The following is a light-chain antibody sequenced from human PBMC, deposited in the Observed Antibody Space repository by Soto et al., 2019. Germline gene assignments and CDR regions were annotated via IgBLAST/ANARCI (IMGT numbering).Light chain of an antibody. CDR2: EVN. CDR3: TSYTSNTTLV. V-gene: IGLV2-14*01. Sequence: QSVLTQPASVSGSPGQSITISCTGTSSDVGGYNYVSWYQQYPGKAPKLMIYEVNNRPSGVSNRFSGSQSGNTASLTISGLQAEDEADYYCTSYTSNTTLVFGTGTKLTVL. J-gene: IGLJ1*01. CDR1: SSDVGGYNY.